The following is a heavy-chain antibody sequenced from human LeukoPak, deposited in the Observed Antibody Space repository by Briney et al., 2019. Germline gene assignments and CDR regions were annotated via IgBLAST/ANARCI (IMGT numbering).Heavy chain of an antibody. CDR3: ARGKDLSGSYLGY. CDR2: ISYDGSNK. D-gene: IGHD1-26*01. J-gene: IGHJ4*02. V-gene: IGHV3-30-3*01. CDR1: GFTFSSYA. Sequence: GGSLRLSCAASGFTFSSYAMHWVRQAPGKGLEWVAVISYDGSNKYYADSVKGRFTISRDNSKNTLYLQMNSLRAEDTAVYYCARGKDLSGSYLGYWGQGTLVTVSS.